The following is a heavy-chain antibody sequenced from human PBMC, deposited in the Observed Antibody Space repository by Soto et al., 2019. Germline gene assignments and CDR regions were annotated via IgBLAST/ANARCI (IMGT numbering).Heavy chain of an antibody. CDR1: GGSISSSCYY. Sequence: SETLSITCTVSGGSISSSCYYLGWLRQPPGKGLEWIGSIYYSGTTYYNPSLKSRVTISVDTSKNHFSLKLNSVTAADTAVYYCASKRYCSGGSCYDDYWGQGTLVTVSS. D-gene: IGHD2-15*01. CDR2: IYYSGTT. V-gene: IGHV4-39*01. J-gene: IGHJ4*02. CDR3: ASKRYCSGGSCYDDY.